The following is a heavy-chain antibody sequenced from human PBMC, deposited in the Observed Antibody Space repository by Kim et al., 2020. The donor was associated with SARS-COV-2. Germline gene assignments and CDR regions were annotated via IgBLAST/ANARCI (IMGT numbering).Heavy chain of an antibody. D-gene: IGHD2-15*01. J-gene: IGHJ4*02. V-gene: IGHV4-4*02. CDR3: ASCIVDNNAFWFDY. Sequence: SETLSLTCAVSGGSISTNSWWSWVRQSSGKGPEWIGQIFYTGMTTYNPTLKSRATISVDISKNVFSLQLTSVTAADSAVYYCASCIVDNNAFWFDYWGQG. CDR2: IFYTGMT. CDR1: GGSISTNSW.